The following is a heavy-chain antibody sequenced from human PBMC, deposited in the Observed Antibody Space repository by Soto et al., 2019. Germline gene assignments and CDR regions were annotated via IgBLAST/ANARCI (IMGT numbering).Heavy chain of an antibody. CDR2: ISVYNGNT. CDR3: ARDGTLDDYYYGLDG. Sequence: ASVKVSCKASGYSFTSYGISWVRQAPGQGLEWMGWISVYNGNTNYAQKLQGRVTLTTDTSTSTAYMELWSLRSDDTAVYYCARDGTLDDYYYGLDGWGKGSRVTVGS. V-gene: IGHV1-18*01. D-gene: IGHD3-16*01. J-gene: IGHJ6*01. CDR1: GYSFTSYG.